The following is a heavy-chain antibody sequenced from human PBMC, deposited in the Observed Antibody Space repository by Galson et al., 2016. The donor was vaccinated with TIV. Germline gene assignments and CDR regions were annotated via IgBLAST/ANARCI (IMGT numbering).Heavy chain of an antibody. CDR1: GFSISSGSF. D-gene: IGHD4-17*01. CDR2: LVLGHNV. J-gene: IGHJ6*02. CDR3: SRGNYFSYGACDV. V-gene: IGHV4-30-2*01. Sequence: TLSLTCDVSGFSISSGSFWGWIQQPPGKDLEWIGYLVLGHNVFDNPSLKSRVSIPADRSNNQFSLMLTSVTAADTAIYFCSRGNYFSYGACDVWGQGTTVTVSS.